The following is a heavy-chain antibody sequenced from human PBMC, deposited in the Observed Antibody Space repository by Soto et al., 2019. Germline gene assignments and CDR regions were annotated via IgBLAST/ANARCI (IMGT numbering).Heavy chain of an antibody. CDR3: ATDGPGKQSLVGYYFDY. Sequence: GGSLRLSCAASGFTFSNYGMNWVRQAPGKGLEWVAVVYSDGSKKYYVDSVKGRFTISRDNSKNTLFLQMDILTGEDTAVYYCATDGPGKQSLVGYYFDYWGQGTSVTVSS. J-gene: IGHJ4*02. D-gene: IGHD6-19*01. CDR1: GFTFSNYG. V-gene: IGHV3-30*03. CDR2: VYSDGSKK.